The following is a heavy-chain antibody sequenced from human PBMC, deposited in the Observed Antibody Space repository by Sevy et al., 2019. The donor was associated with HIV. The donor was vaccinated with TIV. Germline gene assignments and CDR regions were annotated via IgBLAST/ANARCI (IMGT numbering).Heavy chain of an antibody. D-gene: IGHD3-16*02. J-gene: IGHJ3*01. V-gene: IGHV3-11*04. Sequence: GGSLRLSCAASGFTFSDYYMSWIRQAPGKGLEWVSYISSSGSTIYYGDFVKGRFTISRDNAKNSLYLQMNSLRAEDTAVYYCASDARDYVWGSYRPFWGQGTMVTVSS. CDR1: GFTFSDYY. CDR2: ISSSGSTI. CDR3: ASDARDYVWGSYRPF.